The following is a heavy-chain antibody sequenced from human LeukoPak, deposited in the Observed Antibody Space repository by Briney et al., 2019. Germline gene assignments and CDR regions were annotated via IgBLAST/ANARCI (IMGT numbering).Heavy chain of an antibody. D-gene: IGHD6-13*01. V-gene: IGHV1-2*06. CDR3: ASKYSSSWYATDYYFDY. CDR1: GYTFTGYY. J-gene: IGHJ4*02. Sequence: ASVKVSCKASGYTFTGYYMHWVRQAPGQGLEWMGRINPNSGGTNYAQKFQGRVTMTRDTSISTAYMELSRLRSDDTAVYYCASKYSSSWYATDYYFDYWGQGTLVTVSS. CDR2: INPNSGGT.